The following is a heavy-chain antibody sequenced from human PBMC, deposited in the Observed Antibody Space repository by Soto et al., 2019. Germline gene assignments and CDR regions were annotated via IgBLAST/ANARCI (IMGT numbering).Heavy chain of an antibody. CDR1: GGTFSRYS. J-gene: IGHJ6*02. D-gene: IGHD2-2*01. V-gene: IGHV1-69*08. Sequence: QVQLVQSGAEVKKPGSSMKVSCKASGGTFSRYSITWVRQAPGHGLEWIGRIIPIFGIASYAQKFQGRVTITADESTSTAYMELSSLRSDDTAVYYCAREDRDRETGLVPAAIAGMDVWGQGTTVTVSS. CDR3: AREDRDRETGLVPAAIAGMDV. CDR2: IIPIFGIA.